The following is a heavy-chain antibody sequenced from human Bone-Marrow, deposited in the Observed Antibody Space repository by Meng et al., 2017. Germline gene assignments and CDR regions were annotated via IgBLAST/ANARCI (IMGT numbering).Heavy chain of an antibody. D-gene: IGHD3-22*01. CDR2: ISGSGGST. CDR3: TKDGSRLSYYDSSDYYYDAFDI. J-gene: IGHJ3*02. V-gene: IGHV3-23*01. Sequence: ESLKIPCSASGFTFSSLAMSWVRQAPGKGLEGVSAISGSGGSTYYADSVKGRFTSSRDNSKNTLYLQMNSLRAEDTAVYYCTKDGSRLSYYDSSDYYYDAFDIWGQGTMVTVSS. CDR1: GFTFSSLA.